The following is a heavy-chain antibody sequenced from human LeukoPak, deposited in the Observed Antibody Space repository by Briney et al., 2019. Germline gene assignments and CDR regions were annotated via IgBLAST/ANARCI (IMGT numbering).Heavy chain of an antibody. CDR2: IYLKST. Sequence: PSETLSLTCTVSGGSISTFSWSWIRQFPGKGLEWIGSIYLKSTNYNPSLKSRVAISVDTSKNQFSLRLDSVTTADTAVYYCARGTTVASGMQYWGQGTLVTVSS. D-gene: IGHD6-19*01. CDR1: GGSISTFS. V-gene: IGHV4-59*01. CDR3: ARGTTVASGMQY. J-gene: IGHJ4*02.